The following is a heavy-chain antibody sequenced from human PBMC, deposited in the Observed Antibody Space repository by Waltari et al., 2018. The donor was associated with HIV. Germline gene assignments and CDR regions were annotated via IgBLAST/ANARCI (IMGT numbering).Heavy chain of an antibody. Sequence: EVQMVESGGGSVKPGESLRLSCVVSGLSFRETWMTWVRQAPGKGREWVGRSKTQNDNAATNYAAPVTGRFIISRDDSRNTLYLQMNGLKVEDTAVYYCATAGYCRDASCYGSDHWGRGTRVTVSS. J-gene: IGHJ4*01. CDR3: ATAGYCRDASCYGSDH. V-gene: IGHV3-15*01. CDR2: SKTQNDNAAT. D-gene: IGHD2-15*01. CDR1: GLSFRETW.